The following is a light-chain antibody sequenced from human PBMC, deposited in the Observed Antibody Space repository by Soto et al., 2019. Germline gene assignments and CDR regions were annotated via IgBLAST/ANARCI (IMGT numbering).Light chain of an antibody. CDR3: QNRSVWPVS. V-gene: IGKV3D-20*02. CDR2: DAS. CDR1: QTVRNNY. Sequence: EFVLTQSPGTLSLSPGERATLSCRASQTVRNNYLAWYQQKPGQAPRLLIYDASNRATGVPDRLSGSGSGTDLTLTISRLEPEDFAVYYCQNRSVWPVSCGQGTRLEIK. J-gene: IGKJ5*01.